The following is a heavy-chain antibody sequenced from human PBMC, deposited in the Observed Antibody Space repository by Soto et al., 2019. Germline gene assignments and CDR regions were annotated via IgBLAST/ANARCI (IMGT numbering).Heavy chain of an antibody. CDR2: IYYSGST. V-gene: IGHV4-31*03. J-gene: IGHJ4*02. CDR3: ASHKIVIVATIEYFDY. CDR1: GGSISSGGYY. D-gene: IGHD5-12*01. Sequence: ASETLSLTCTVSGGSISSGGYYWSWIRQHPGKGLEWIGYIYYSGSTYYNPSLKSRVTISVDTSKNQFSLKLSSVTAADTAVYYCASHKIVIVATIEYFDYWGQGTLVTVSS.